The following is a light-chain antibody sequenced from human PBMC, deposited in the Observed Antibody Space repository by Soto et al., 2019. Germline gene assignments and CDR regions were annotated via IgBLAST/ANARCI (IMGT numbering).Light chain of an antibody. CDR1: TSNIGSSS. Sequence: QSVLRQPPSASGTPGQSVTISCSGSTSNIGSSSVYWYQQLPGTSPKVFIYENNRRPSGVPDRFSGSKSGTSASLDISGLRSEDEADYYCATWDDSLSGPVFGGGTKVTVL. J-gene: IGLJ2*01. V-gene: IGLV1-47*01. CDR3: ATWDDSLSGPV. CDR2: ENN.